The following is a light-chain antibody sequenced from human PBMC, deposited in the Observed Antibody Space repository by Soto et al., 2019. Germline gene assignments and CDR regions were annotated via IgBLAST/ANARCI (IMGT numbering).Light chain of an antibody. CDR3: SSYAGSNNFV. CDR1: SSDVGGNNY. CDR2: EVT. J-gene: IGLJ1*01. V-gene: IGLV2-8*01. Sequence: QSALTQPPSASGSPGQSVTISCTGTSSDVGGNNYVSWYQQHPGKAPKLMIYEVTKRPSGVPDRFSVSKSGNTASLTVSGLQAGDEADYYCSSYAGSNNFVFGTGTKLTVL.